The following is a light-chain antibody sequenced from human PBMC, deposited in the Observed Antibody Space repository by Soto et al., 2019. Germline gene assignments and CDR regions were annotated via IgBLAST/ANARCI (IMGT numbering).Light chain of an antibody. CDR1: ESITNR. Sequence: DTPMTQSPSTLSASVGHRVTIXCRASESITNRVAWYQQRPGKAPKVLIYDASSLESGVPSRFSGSGSATEFTLTISSLQPDDFATYYCQQYNNYWTFGQGTKVDIK. CDR2: DAS. CDR3: QQYNNYWT. V-gene: IGKV1-5*01. J-gene: IGKJ1*01.